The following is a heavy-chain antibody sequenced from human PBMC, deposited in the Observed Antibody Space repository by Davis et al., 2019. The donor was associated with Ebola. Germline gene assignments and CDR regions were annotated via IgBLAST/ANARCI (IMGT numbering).Heavy chain of an antibody. J-gene: IGHJ6*02. CDR3: ARFPVVYYYYYGMDV. D-gene: IGHD2-15*01. CDR2: INHSGST. V-gene: IGHV4-34*01. Sequence: SETLSLTCAVYGGSFSGYYCSWIRQPPGKGLEWIGEINHSGSTNYNPSLKSRVTISVDTSKNQFSLKLSSVTAADTAVYYCARFPVVYYYYYGMDVWGQGTTVTVSS. CDR1: GGSFSGYY.